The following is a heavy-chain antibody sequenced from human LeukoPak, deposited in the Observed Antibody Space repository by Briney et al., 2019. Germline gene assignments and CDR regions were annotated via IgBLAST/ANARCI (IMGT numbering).Heavy chain of an antibody. CDR2: ISSSSYI. Sequence: GGSLRLSCAASGFTFSSYSMNWVRQAPGKGLEWVSSISSSSYIYYANSVKGRFTISRDNAKNSLYLQMNSLRAEDTAVYYCARYPGIAAAGYWGQGTLVTVSS. V-gene: IGHV3-21*01. CDR1: GFTFSSYS. D-gene: IGHD6-13*01. CDR3: ARYPGIAAAGY. J-gene: IGHJ4*02.